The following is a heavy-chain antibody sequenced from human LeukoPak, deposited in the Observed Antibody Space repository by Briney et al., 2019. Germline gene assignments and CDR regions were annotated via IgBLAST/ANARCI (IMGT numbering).Heavy chain of an antibody. J-gene: IGHJ6*02. CDR2: IQYDGSKT. CDR1: GFTFSSYG. Sequence: GGSLRLSCAASGFTFSSYGMHWVRQAPGKGLEWITAIQYDGSKTYYADSVKGRFTISRDNSKNTLYLQMNSPRAEDTAVYYCAKDSPYYYYGMDVWGQGTTVTVSS. V-gene: IGHV3-30*02. CDR3: AKDSPYYYYGMDV.